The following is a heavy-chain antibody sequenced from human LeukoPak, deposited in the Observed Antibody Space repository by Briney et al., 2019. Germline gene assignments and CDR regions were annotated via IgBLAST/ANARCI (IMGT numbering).Heavy chain of an antibody. CDR1: GFTFSSYA. J-gene: IGHJ4*02. Sequence: GGSLRPSCAASGFTFSSYAMHWVRQAPGKGLEWVAVISYDGSNKYYADSVKGRFTISRDNSKNTLYLQMNSLRAEDTAVYYCARDLYYDFWSGYLLDYWGQGTLVTVSS. CDR3: ARDLYYDFWSGYLLDY. V-gene: IGHV3-30-3*01. CDR2: ISYDGSNK. D-gene: IGHD3-3*01.